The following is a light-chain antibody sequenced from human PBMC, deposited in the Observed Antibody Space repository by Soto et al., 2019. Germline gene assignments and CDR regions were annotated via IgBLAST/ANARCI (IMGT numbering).Light chain of an antibody. J-gene: IGKJ4*01. CDR1: ESLAYSDGNTY. Sequence: DVVMTQSPLSLPVTLGQPASISCRSSESLAYSDGNTYLNWFQQRPAQSPRRLIYHVSKRASRVPARFSGSGSGTDFNLKISSVEAEDVGVYYCMQGTHWLSRFGAGTKGEIK. CDR2: HVS. V-gene: IGKV2-30*01. CDR3: MQGTHWLSR.